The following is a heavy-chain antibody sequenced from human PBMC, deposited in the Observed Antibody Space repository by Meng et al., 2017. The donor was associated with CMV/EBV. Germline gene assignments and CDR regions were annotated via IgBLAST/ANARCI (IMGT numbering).Heavy chain of an antibody. J-gene: IGHJ4*02. CDR1: GFTFSSYA. Sequence: GESLKISCAASGFTFSSYAMSWVRQAPGKGLEWVSAISGSGGSTYYADSVKGRFTISRDNSKNTLYLQMNSLRAEDTAVYYCAKGLGSYCSGGSCYNVFDYWGQGTLVTVSS. CDR3: AKGLGSYCSGGSCYNVFDY. D-gene: IGHD2-15*01. V-gene: IGHV3-23*01. CDR2: ISGSGGST.